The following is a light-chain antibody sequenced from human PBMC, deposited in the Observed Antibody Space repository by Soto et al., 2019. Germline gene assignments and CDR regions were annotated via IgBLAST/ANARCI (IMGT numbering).Light chain of an antibody. J-gene: IGLJ3*02. CDR3: ETWDTNTRM. CDR2: LESSGSY. Sequence: QAVVTQSSSASASLGSSVKLTCTLNSGHSSYIIAWHQQQPGKAPRYLMKLESSGSYNKGSGVPDRFSGSSSGADRYLTISHLQSEDEADYYCETWDTNTRMFGGGTQLTVL. CDR1: SGHSSYI. V-gene: IGLV4-60*03.